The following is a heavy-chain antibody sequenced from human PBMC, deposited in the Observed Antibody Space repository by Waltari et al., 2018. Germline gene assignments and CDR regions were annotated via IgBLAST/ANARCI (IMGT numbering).Heavy chain of an antibody. J-gene: IGHJ4*02. Sequence: QVQLVQSGAEVKKPGASVKVSCKASGYTFTSYYMHWVRQAPGQGLEWMGIINPSGGSTIYGQKFQGRVTMTEDTSTDTAYMELSSLRSEDTAVYYCATDSQQLVPLDYWGQGTLVTVSS. CDR2: INPSGGST. CDR3: ATDSQQLVPLDY. V-gene: IGHV1-46*01. CDR1: GYTFTSYY. D-gene: IGHD6-13*01.